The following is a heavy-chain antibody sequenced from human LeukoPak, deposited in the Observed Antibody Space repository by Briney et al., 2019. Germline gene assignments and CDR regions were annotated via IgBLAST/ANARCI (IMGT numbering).Heavy chain of an antibody. CDR2: IDPIDSYT. J-gene: IGHJ6*02. CDR1: GSRFTTNW. V-gene: IGHV5-10-1*01. Sequence: GEPLRISGMGSGSRFTTNWISWARHMSGKGLEWMGRIDPIDSYTNYSPSFQGHVTISVDKSISTAYLQWSSLKASDTAMYYCARQTTVTTQMDVWGQGTTVTVSS. D-gene: IGHD4-17*01. CDR3: ARQTTVTTQMDV.